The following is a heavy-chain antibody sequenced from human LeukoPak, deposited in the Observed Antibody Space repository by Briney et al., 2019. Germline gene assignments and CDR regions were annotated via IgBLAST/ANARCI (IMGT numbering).Heavy chain of an antibody. D-gene: IGHD3-10*01. CDR2: ISGSGGST. CDR3: AREPATHRLLWFAELLFCAFDI. Sequence: GGSLRLSCAASGFTFSSYAMSWVRQAPGKGLEWVSAISGSGGSTYYADSVKGRFTISRDNSKNTLYLQMNSLRAEDTAVYYCAREPATHRLLWFAELLFCAFDIWGQGTMVTVSS. V-gene: IGHV3-23*01. J-gene: IGHJ3*02. CDR1: GFTFSSYA.